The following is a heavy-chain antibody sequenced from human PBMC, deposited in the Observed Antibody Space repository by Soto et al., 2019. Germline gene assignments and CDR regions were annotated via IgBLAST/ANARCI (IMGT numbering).Heavy chain of an antibody. Sequence: SVKVSCKASGFTFTSSAVQWVRQARGQRLEWIGWIVVGSGNTNYAQKFQERVTITRDMSTSTAYMELSSLRSEDTAVYYCAAEYCSSTSCYLRGAFDIWGQGTMVTVSS. CDR3: AAEYCSSTSCYLRGAFDI. V-gene: IGHV1-58*01. CDR2: IVVGSGNT. J-gene: IGHJ3*02. D-gene: IGHD2-2*01. CDR1: GFTFTSSA.